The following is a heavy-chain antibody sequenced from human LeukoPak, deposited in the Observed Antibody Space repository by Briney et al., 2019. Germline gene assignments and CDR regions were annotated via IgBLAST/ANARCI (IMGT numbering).Heavy chain of an antibody. CDR2: IWNDGSNK. D-gene: IGHD2-15*01. CDR1: GFTFSTYG. CDR3: ARGGSRIYILDY. V-gene: IGHV3-33*01. J-gene: IGHJ4*02. Sequence: QPGGSLRLSCEASGFTFSTYGMHWVRQAPGKGLEWVAVIWNDGSNKYYADSVEGRFTISRENFRDTVYLQMNGLRVEDTAVYFCARGGSRIYILDYWGQGTLVTVSS.